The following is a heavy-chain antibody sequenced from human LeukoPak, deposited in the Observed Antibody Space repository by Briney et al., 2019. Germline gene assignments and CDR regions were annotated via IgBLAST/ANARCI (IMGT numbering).Heavy chain of an antibody. CDR1: GFNFNSYG. CDR3: AKSANTDTAFDV. CDR2: ISYDGRIK. V-gene: IGHV3-30*18. J-gene: IGHJ3*01. Sequence: GGSLRLSCVASGFNFNSYGIHWVRQAPGKGLEWVAAISYDGRIKYYPDSVKGRFTISRDSSKNTLSLQMNSLRAEDTAVYYCAKSANTDTAFDVWGQGTMVTVSS. D-gene: IGHD2-2*02.